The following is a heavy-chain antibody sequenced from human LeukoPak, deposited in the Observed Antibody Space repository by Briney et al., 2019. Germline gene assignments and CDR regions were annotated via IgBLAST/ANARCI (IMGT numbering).Heavy chain of an antibody. CDR1: GGSSSSYY. CDR3: ARRTGYISGWIDY. J-gene: IGHJ4*02. D-gene: IGHD6-19*01. V-gene: IGHV4-59*08. Sequence: SETLSLTCTVSGGSSSSYYWSWIRQPPGKGLEWIGYIFYSGSTNYNPSLKSRVTLSVDTSKNQFSLKLTSVTAADTAVYYCARRTGYISGWIDYWGQGTLVTVSS. CDR2: IFYSGST.